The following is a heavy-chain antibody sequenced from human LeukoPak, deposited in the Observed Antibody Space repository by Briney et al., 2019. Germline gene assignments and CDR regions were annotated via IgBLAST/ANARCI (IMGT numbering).Heavy chain of an antibody. CDR2: ISGSGGST. CDR3: AKDRLAYGDYSNWFDP. J-gene: IGHJ5*02. V-gene: IGHV3-23*01. D-gene: IGHD4-17*01. CDR1: GFTFSSYA. Sequence: GGSLRLSCAASGFTFSSYAMSWVRQAPGKGLEWVSAISGSGGSTYYANSVKGRFTISRDNSKNTLYLQMNSLRAEDTAVYYCAKDRLAYGDYSNWFDPWGQGTLVTVSS.